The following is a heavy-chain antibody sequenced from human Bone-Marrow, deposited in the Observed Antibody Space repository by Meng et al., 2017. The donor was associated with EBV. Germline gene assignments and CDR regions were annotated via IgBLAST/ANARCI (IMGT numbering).Heavy chain of an antibody. CDR3: WGDLNYGSY. CDR1: GFIFSDSD. V-gene: IGHV3-73*02. D-gene: IGHD3-10*01. Sequence: EVHLVESXXGLVQXGGSLRLSCGASGFIFSDSDMHWVRQASGKWLEWVGRGRTKHNKYSTDYGASVKGRFSISRDDSRNTVYLQMNSLKTEDTAVYFCWGDLNYGSYWGQGTLVTVSS. CDR2: GRTKHNKYST. J-gene: IGHJ4*02.